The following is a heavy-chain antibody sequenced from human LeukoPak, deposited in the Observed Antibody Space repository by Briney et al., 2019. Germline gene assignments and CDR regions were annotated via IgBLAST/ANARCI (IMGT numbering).Heavy chain of an antibody. D-gene: IGHD3-3*01. V-gene: IGHV3-30-3*01. J-gene: IGHJ4*02. CDR2: ISYDGSNK. CDR1: GFTFSSYA. Sequence: PGGSLRLSCAASGFTFSSYAMHWVRQAPGKGLEWVAVISYDGSNKYYADSVKGRFTISRDNSKNTLYLQMNSLRAEDTAVYYCARGVLPWSGSLRVDYWGQGTLVTVSS. CDR3: ARGVLPWSGSLRVDY.